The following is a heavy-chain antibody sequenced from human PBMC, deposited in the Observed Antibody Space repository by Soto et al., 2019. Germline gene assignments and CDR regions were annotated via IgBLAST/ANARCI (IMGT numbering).Heavy chain of an antibody. CDR3: ARLGYDFWSGYYNPNYYYYGMDV. V-gene: IGHV5-10-1*01. CDR1: GYSFTSYW. D-gene: IGHD3-3*01. Sequence: GESLKISCKGSGYSFTSYWISWVRQMPGKGLEWMGRIDPSDSYTNYSPSFQGHVTISADKSISTAYLQWSSLKASDTAMYYCARLGYDFWSGYYNPNYYYYGMDVWGQGTMVTVSS. CDR2: IDPSDSYT. J-gene: IGHJ6*02.